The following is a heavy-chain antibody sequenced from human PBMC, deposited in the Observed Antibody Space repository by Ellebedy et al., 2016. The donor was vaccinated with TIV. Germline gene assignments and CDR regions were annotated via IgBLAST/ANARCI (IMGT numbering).Heavy chain of an antibody. CDR3: ARLISLNALDY. Sequence: SETLSLTXTVSGGSISSYYWSWIRQPPGKGLEWIGYIYYSGSTNYNPSLKSRVTISVDTSKNQFSLKLSSVTAADTAVYYCARLISLNALDYWGQGTLVTVSS. V-gene: IGHV4-59*13. J-gene: IGHJ4*02. CDR1: GGSISSYY. D-gene: IGHD3-22*01. CDR2: IYYSGST.